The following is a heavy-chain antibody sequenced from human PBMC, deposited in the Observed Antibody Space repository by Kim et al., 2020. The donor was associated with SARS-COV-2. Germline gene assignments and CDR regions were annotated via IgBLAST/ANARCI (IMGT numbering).Heavy chain of an antibody. J-gene: IGHJ6*02. CDR3: ARDRVESGRWGYYGMDV. Sequence: LKSRVTISVDTSKNQFSLKLSSVTAADTAVYYCARDRVESGRWGYYGMDVWGQGTTVTVSS. V-gene: IGHV4-31*02. D-gene: IGHD3-16*01.